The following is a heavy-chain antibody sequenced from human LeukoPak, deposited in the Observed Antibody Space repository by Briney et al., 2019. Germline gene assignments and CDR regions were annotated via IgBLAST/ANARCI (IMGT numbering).Heavy chain of an antibody. D-gene: IGHD2-15*01. Sequence: SETLSLTCTVSGYSISSGYYWGWIRQPPGKGLEGIGSIYHSGSTSYNPSLKSRVTISVDTSKNQFSLKLSSVTAADTAVYYCARELAARNPYFDYWGQGTLVTVSS. V-gene: IGHV4-38-2*02. CDR1: GYSISSGYY. CDR2: IYHSGST. CDR3: ARELAARNPYFDY. J-gene: IGHJ4*02.